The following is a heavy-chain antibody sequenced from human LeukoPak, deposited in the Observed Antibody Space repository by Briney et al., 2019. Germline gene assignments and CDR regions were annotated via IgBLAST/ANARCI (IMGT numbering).Heavy chain of an antibody. CDR2: IRSKAYGGTT. V-gene: IGHV3-49*04. Sequence: GGSLRLSCTASGFTFGDYGMSWVRQAPGKGLERVGFIRSKAYGGTTEYAASVKGRFTISRDDSKSIAYLQVNSLKTEDTAVYYCTGSFGELSFFAHWGQGTLVTVSS. CDR3: TGSFGELSFFAH. D-gene: IGHD3-10*01. CDR1: GFTFGDYG. J-gene: IGHJ4*02.